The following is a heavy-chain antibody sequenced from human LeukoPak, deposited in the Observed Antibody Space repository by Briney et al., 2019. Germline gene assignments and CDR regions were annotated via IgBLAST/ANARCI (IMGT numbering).Heavy chain of an antibody. Sequence: GQSLQIYSKTYRVSSSSYWIGWVRQMPGKGLEWMGIIYPGDSDTKYSPSFQGQVTISADKSISTAYLQWSSLKASDTAMYYCARPNGGALFENWGQGTRVTVSS. CDR1: RVSSSSYW. CDR3: ARPNGGALFEN. V-gene: IGHV5-51*01. J-gene: IGHJ4*02. D-gene: IGHD1-1*01. CDR2: IYPGDSDT.